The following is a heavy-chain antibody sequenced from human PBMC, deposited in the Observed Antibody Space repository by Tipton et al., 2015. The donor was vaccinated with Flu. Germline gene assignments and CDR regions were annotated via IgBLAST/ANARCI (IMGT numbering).Heavy chain of an antibody. CDR1: GFTFSSYA. CDR3: AKGRTSDY. Sequence: SLRLSCAASGFTFSSYAMSWVRQAPGKGLEWVSAIIGGGVSTYYADSVKSRFTISRDNSKNTLYLQMNSLRAEDTAVYYCAKGRTSDYWGQGTLVTVSS. CDR2: IIGGGVST. D-gene: IGHD3-16*01. V-gene: IGHV3-23*01. J-gene: IGHJ4*02.